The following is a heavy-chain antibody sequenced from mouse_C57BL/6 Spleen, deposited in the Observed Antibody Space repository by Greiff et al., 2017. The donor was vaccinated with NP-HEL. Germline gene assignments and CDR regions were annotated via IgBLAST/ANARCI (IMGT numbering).Heavy chain of an antibody. D-gene: IGHD1-1*01. CDR3: TDYYGSSWGYFDV. Sequence: EVKLVESGGGLVQPGGSMKLSCVASGFTFSNYWMNWVRQSPEKGLEWVAQIRLKSDNYATHYAESVKGRFTISRDDSKSSVYLQMNNLRAEDTGIYYCTDYYGSSWGYFDVWGTGTTVTVSS. CDR2: IRLKSDNYAT. J-gene: IGHJ1*03. V-gene: IGHV6-3*01. CDR1: GFTFSNYW.